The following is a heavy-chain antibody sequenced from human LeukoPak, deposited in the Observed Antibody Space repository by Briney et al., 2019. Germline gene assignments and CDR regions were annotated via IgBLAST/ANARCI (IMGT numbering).Heavy chain of an antibody. Sequence: TTSETLSLTCTVSGGSISSSNYYWGWIRQPPGKGLEWIGSIYYSGSTFYNPSLKSRVTISVDTSKNQFSLKVRSVTAADTALYYCARDGRFLEWLIELPDNWFDPWGQGTLVTVSS. CDR2: IYYSGST. CDR1: GGSISSSNYY. D-gene: IGHD3-3*01. CDR3: ARDGRFLEWLIELPDNWFDP. V-gene: IGHV4-39*07. J-gene: IGHJ5*02.